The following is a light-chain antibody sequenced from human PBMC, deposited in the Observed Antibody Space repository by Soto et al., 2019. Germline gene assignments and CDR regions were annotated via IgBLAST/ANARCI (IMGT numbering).Light chain of an antibody. CDR3: QTWGTGIVV. CDR2: LNSDGSH. J-gene: IGLJ2*01. CDR1: SGHSRYA. V-gene: IGLV4-69*01. Sequence: QLVLTQSPSASASLGASVKLTCTLSSGHSRYAITWHQLQPEKGPRYLMKLNSDGSHSKGDGIPDRFSGSSSGAERYLTISSLQSEDEADYYCQTWGTGIVVFGGGTKLTVL.